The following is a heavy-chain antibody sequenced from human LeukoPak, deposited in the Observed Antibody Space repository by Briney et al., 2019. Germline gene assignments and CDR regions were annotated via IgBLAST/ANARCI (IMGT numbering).Heavy chain of an antibody. Sequence: SETLSLTCPVSGGSLSSSSYYWGWIRHPPGKGLEWIGSIYYSGSTYYNPSLKSRVTISVDTSKNQFSLKLSSVTAADTAVYYCARDHCSSTSCETYFDYWGQGTLVTVSS. V-gene: IGHV4-39*07. CDR1: GGSLSSSSYY. CDR3: ARDHCSSTSCETYFDY. D-gene: IGHD2-2*01. CDR2: IYYSGST. J-gene: IGHJ4*02.